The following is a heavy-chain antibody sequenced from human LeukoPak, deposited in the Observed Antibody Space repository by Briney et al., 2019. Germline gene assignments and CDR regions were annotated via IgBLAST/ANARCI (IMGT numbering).Heavy chain of an antibody. Sequence: PGGSLRLSCAVSGFTFTTYAMTWVRQAPGKGLEWVSAISGSGTSTYYADSVKGRFTISRDNSKNTLYLQMNSLRAEDTAVYYCARDWGPGTGGTGGYYYYYGMDVWGQGTTVTVSS. V-gene: IGHV3-23*01. CDR1: GFTFTTYA. CDR3: ARDWGPGTGGTGGYYYYYGMDV. D-gene: IGHD3/OR15-3a*01. J-gene: IGHJ6*02. CDR2: ISGSGTST.